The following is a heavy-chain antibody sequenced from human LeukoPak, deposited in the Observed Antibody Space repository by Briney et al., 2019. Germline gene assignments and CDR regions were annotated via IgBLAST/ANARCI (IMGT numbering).Heavy chain of an antibody. CDR1: GFPFSDYW. CDR3: SRSLVY. CDR2: IKQDGSEK. Sequence: GGSLRLSCAASGFPFSDYWMDWVRQAPGKGMEWVANIKQDGSEKYYADSVKGRFTISRDNAKNSLYLQMNSLRAEDTAVYYCSRSLVYWGQGALVTVSS. V-gene: IGHV3-7*01. J-gene: IGHJ4*02.